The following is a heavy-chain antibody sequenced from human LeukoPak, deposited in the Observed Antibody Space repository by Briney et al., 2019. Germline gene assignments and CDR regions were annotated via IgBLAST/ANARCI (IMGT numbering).Heavy chain of an antibody. CDR2: LNWNGGVT. Sequence: GGSLRLSCAASGFTFSSYEMNWVRQAPGKGLEWVSGLNWNGGVTGYADSVEGRFTISRDNAKNSQYLQMNSLRVEDTALCYCARAQTYGDSRLLLDYWGQGTLVTVSS. CDR3: ARAQTYGDSRLLLDY. CDR1: GFTFSSYE. V-gene: IGHV3-20*04. D-gene: IGHD4-17*01. J-gene: IGHJ4*02.